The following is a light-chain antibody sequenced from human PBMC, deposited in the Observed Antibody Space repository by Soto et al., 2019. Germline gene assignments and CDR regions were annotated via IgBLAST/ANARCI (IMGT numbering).Light chain of an antibody. CDR1: QNVLYSSNNNNY. V-gene: IGKV4-1*01. CDR3: QQYYSTPWT. CDR2: WAS. Sequence: DIVMTQSPDSLAVSLGERATINCKSSQNVLYSSNNNNYLAWYQHKPGQPPKLLIHWASTRESGVPDRFSGSGSGTDFTLTICSLQAEDVAVYICQQYYSTPWTFGQGTKMEIK. J-gene: IGKJ1*01.